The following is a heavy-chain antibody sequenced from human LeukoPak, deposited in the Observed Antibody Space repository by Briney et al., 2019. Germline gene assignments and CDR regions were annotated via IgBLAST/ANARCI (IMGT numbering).Heavy chain of an antibody. D-gene: IGHD6-6*01. V-gene: IGHV3-30*02. Sequence: GGSLRLSCAASGFNFNSYDMQWVRQSPGEGLEWVTFIRYDGSEKYYVDSVEGRFTISRDNSKNTLYLQMNSLRAEDTAVYYCATSVTEYSSPFYYWGQGTLVTVSP. CDR1: GFNFNSYD. J-gene: IGHJ4*02. CDR2: IRYDGSEK. CDR3: ATSVTEYSSPFYY.